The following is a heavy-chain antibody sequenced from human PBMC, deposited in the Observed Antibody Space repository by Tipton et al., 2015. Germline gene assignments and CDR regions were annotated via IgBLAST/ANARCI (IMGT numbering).Heavy chain of an antibody. CDR3: ACQDYDSLTRDYQTVDY. CDR1: DGSISAYY. D-gene: IGHD3-9*01. CDR2: ISHSGNT. Sequence: TLSLTCTVSDGSISAYYWSWIRQPPGKGLEWIGSISHSGNTYYNPSLKSRVTMSRDTSKNQFSLKLTSVTDADTAVYYCACQDYDSLTRDYQTVDYWGQGTLVTVSS. V-gene: IGHV4-59*04. J-gene: IGHJ4*02.